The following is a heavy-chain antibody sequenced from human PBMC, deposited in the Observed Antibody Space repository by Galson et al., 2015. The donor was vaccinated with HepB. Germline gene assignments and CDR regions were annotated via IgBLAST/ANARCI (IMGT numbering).Heavy chain of an antibody. Sequence: SVKVSCKASGYTFTSYYMHWVRQAPGQGLEWMGIINPSGGSTSYAQKFQGRVTMTRDTSTSTVYMELSSLRSEDTAVYYCARANCSSTSCYAPSGGFDYWGQGTLVTVSS. CDR2: INPSGGST. CDR1: GYTFTSYY. J-gene: IGHJ4*02. V-gene: IGHV1-46*01. D-gene: IGHD2-2*01. CDR3: ARANCSSTSCYAPSGGFDY.